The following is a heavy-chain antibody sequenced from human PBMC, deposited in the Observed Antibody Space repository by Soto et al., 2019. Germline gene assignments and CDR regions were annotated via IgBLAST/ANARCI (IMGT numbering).Heavy chain of an antibody. D-gene: IGHD6-6*01. CDR2: INPSSSNT. V-gene: IGHV1-46*03. CDR1: GYTFSNYY. Sequence: ASVKVSCKTSGYTFSNYYIHWVRQAPGQGLEWMGVINPSSSNTDYAQKFQGRVTVTRDTSTSTVFMDLSSLRFDDTAVYYCSRGVSISAPRCVPHYWGQGSLVIVSS. CDR3: SRGVSISAPRCVPHY. J-gene: IGHJ4*02.